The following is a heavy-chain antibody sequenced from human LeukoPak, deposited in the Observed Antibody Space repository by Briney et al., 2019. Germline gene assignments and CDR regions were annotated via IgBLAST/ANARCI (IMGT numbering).Heavy chain of an antibody. CDR1: GYTFTGYY. V-gene: IGHV1-2*02. J-gene: IGHJ5*02. CDR2: INPNSGGT. Sequence: ASVKVSCKASGYTFTGYYMHWVRQAPGQGLEWMGWINPNSGGTNYAQKFQGRVTMTRDTSISTAYMELSRLRSDDTAVYYCARIDTIFGVVIMRDDWFDPWGQGTLVTVSS. CDR3: ARIDTIFGVVIMRDDWFDP. D-gene: IGHD3-3*01.